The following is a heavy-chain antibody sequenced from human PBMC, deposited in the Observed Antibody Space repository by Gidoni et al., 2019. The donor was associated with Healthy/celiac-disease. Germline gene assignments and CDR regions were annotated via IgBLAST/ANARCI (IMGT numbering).Heavy chain of an antibody. Sequence: QVQLQQWGAGLLKPSETLSLTCAVYGGSFSGYYWSWIRQPPGKGLEWIGEINHSGSTNYNPSLKSRVTISVDTSKNQFSLKLSSVTAADTAVYYCARGSGSSWYYFDYWGQGTLVTVSS. V-gene: IGHV4-34*01. CDR1: GGSFSGYY. CDR3: ARGSGSSWYYFDY. D-gene: IGHD6-13*01. J-gene: IGHJ4*02. CDR2: INHSGST.